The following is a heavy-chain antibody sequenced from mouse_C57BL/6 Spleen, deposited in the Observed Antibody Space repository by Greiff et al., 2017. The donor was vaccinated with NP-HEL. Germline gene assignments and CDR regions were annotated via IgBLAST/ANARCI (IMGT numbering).Heavy chain of an antibody. V-gene: IGHV5-4*01. Sequence: EVHLVESGGGLVKPGGSLKLSCAASGFTFSDYGMHWVRQTPEKRLEWVATISDGGSYTYYPDNVKGRFTISRDNAKNNLYLQMSHLKSEDTAMYYCARERLVVVAKGYYFDYWGQGTTLTVSS. J-gene: IGHJ2*01. D-gene: IGHD1-1*01. CDR2: ISDGGSYT. CDR1: GFTFSDYG. CDR3: ARERLVVVAKGYYFDY.